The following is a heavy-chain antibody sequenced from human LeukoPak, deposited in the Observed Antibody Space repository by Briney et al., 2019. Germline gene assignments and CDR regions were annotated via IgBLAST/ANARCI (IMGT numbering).Heavy chain of an antibody. D-gene: IGHD2-15*01. J-gene: IGHJ4*02. Sequence: GGSLRLSCAASGFTFSSYAMHWVRQAPGKGLEWVAVISYDGSNKYYADSVKGRFTISRDKSKNTLYLQMNSLRAEDTAVYYCARARRIFLPIDYWGQGTLVTVSS. CDR2: ISYDGSNK. V-gene: IGHV3-30-3*01. CDR1: GFTFSSYA. CDR3: ARARRIFLPIDY.